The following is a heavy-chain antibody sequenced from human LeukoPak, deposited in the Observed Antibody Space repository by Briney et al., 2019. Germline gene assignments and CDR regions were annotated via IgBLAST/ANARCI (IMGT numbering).Heavy chain of an antibody. CDR3: TREDNWYFDL. J-gene: IGHJ2*01. V-gene: IGHV3-11*05. CDR1: GFTFSDYY. Sequence: PGWSLRLSCAASGFTFSDYYMTWIRQAPGKGLEWLSYINTGSTYTNYANSVKGRFTISRDNAKNSLYLQLNSLRAEDTAVYYCTREDNWYFDLWGSGTLVT. CDR2: INTGSTYT.